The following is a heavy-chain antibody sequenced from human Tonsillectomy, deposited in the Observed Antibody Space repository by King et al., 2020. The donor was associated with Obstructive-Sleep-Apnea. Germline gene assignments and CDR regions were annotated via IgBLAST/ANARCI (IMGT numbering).Heavy chain of an antibody. Sequence: VQLVESGGGVVQPGRSLRLSCAASGFTFSSYGMHWVRQAPGKGLEWVAVIWYDGSNKYDADSVKGRFTISRDNSKNTLYLQMNSLRAEDTAVYYCAKEKGMVRGYWYFDLWGRGTLVTVSS. D-gene: IGHD3-10*01. CDR3: AKEKGMVRGYWYFDL. CDR2: IWYDGSNK. J-gene: IGHJ2*01. CDR1: GFTFSSYG. V-gene: IGHV3-33*06.